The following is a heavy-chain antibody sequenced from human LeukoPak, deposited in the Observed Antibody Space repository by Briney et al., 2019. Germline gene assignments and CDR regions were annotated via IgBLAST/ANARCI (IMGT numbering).Heavy chain of an antibody. CDR1: GFTFSSYA. CDR3: AIELAGGGYYYGSGSSPDY. D-gene: IGHD3-10*01. V-gene: IGHV3-30*04. J-gene: IGHJ4*02. Sequence: PGGSLRLSCAASGFTFSSYAMHWVRQAPGKGLEWVAVISYDGSNKYYADSVKGRFTISRDNSKNTLYLQMNSLRAEDTSVYYCAIELAGGGYYYGSGSSPDYWGQGTLVTVSS. CDR2: ISYDGSNK.